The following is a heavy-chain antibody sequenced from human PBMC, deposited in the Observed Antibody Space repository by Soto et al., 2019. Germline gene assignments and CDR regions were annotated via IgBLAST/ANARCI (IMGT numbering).Heavy chain of an antibody. J-gene: IGHJ6*02. CDR3: AKGIAVPVNYYYNNGMDV. V-gene: IGHV3-30*18. Sequence: QAQLVESGGGVVQPGRSLRLSCAASGFTFRNYGMYWVRQAPGKGLEWVAVISDDGSNAYYSDSVKGRFTFSRDNSKNTLFLQMNSLRADDTAVYYCAKGIAVPVNYYYNNGMDVWGQGTTVTVSS. D-gene: IGHD6-19*01. CDR1: GFTFRNYG. CDR2: ISDDGSNA.